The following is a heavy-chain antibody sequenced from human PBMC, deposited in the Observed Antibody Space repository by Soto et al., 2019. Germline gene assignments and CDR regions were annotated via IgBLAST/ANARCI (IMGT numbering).Heavy chain of an antibody. CDR2: ISSSSSYI. J-gene: IGHJ5*02. CDR3: ARDGDIVVVVAATGLSPGWFDP. D-gene: IGHD2-15*01. V-gene: IGHV3-21*01. CDR1: GFTFSSYS. Sequence: GGSLRLSCAASGFTFSSYSMNWVRQAPGKGLEWVSSISSSSSYIYYADSVKGRFTISRDNAKNSLYLQMNSLRAEDTAVYYCARDGDIVVVVAATGLSPGWFDPWGQGTLVTVSS.